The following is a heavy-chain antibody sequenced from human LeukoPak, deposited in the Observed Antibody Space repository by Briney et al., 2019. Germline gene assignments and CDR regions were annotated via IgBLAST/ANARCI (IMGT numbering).Heavy chain of an antibody. CDR3: AGISRITIFGVVTYFDY. Sequence: ASVKVSCKASGYIFTDYYIHWVRQAPGQGLEWMGWINPTGGATKYAQKFQGGVTMTRDTSISTAYMELSRLRSDDTAVYYCAGISRITIFGVVTYFDYWGQGTLVTVSS. J-gene: IGHJ4*02. CDR1: GYIFTDYY. CDR2: INPTGGAT. V-gene: IGHV1-2*02. D-gene: IGHD3-3*01.